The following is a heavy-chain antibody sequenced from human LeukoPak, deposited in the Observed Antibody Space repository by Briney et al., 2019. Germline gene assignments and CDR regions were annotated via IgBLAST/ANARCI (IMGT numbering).Heavy chain of an antibody. V-gene: IGHV3-53*01. Sequence: GGSLRLSCAASGFTVSSNYMSWVRQAPGKGLEWVSVIYSGGITYYADSVKGRFTISRDNSKNTLYLQMNSLRAEDTAVYYCARECSSSCRVAFDIWGQGTMVTVSS. J-gene: IGHJ3*02. CDR1: GFTVSSNY. CDR2: IYSGGIT. CDR3: ARECSSSCRVAFDI. D-gene: IGHD6-13*01.